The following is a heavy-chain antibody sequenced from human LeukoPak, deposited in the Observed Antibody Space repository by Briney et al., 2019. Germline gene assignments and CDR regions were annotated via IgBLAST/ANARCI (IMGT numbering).Heavy chain of an antibody. CDR1: GDSISRYH. J-gene: IGHJ4*02. V-gene: IGHV4-4*07. CDR2: MYTSEST. D-gene: IGHD2-2*01. Sequence: PSETLSLTCTVSGDSISRYHWSWIRQPAGKGLEWIGRMYTSESTNYNPSLKNRITMSVDPSKNQFSLKLISVTAADTAVYYCAREITSTSRHFDYWGQGTLVTVSS. CDR3: AREITSTSRHFDY.